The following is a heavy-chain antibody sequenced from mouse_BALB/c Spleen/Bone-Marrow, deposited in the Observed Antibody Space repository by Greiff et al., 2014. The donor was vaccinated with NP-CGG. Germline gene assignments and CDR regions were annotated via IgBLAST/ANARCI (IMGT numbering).Heavy chain of an antibody. Sequence: EVKLVESGGDLVKSGGSLKLSCAASGFTFSSYGMSWGRQTPDKRLEWVATISSGGSNTYYPDSVKGRSTISRDDAKNTLYLQMSSLKSEDTAMYYCARRQRYYAMDYWGQGTSVTVSS. CDR2: ISSGGSNT. J-gene: IGHJ4*01. V-gene: IGHV5-6*02. CDR3: ARRQRYYAMDY. CDR1: GFTFSSYG.